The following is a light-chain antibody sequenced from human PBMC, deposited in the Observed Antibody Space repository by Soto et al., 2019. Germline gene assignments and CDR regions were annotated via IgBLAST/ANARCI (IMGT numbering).Light chain of an antibody. J-gene: IGLJ2*01. CDR2: SDN. V-gene: IGLV1-44*01. Sequence: QLVLTQPPSASGTPGQRVTISCSGSSSNIGSNTVNWYQQLPGAAPKRLIYSDNQRPSGVPDRFSGSKSGTSASLAISGLQSEDEADYYCAAWDDSLNGVLFGGGTKLTVL. CDR3: AAWDDSLNGVL. CDR1: SSNIGSNT.